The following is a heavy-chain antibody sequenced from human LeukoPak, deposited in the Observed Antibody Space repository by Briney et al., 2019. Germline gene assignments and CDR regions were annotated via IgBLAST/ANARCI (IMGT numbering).Heavy chain of an antibody. D-gene: IGHD5-12*01. CDR1: GYTYTDYV. CDR3: ARIFYLYTGCGRSFDY. CDR2: ISAYNGDT. J-gene: IGHJ4*02. V-gene: IGHV1-18*01. Sequence: WASVKDSCMACGYTYTDYVISWVRQAPGQGLEWMGWISAYNGDTYYTQKLQGRVTMTTDTSTSTAYMELRSLRSDDTALYYCARIFYLYTGCGRSFDYWGQGTLVTVSS.